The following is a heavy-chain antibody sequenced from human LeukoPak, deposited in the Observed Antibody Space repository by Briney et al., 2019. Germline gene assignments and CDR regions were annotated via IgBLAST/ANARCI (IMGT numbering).Heavy chain of an antibody. J-gene: IGHJ4*02. Sequence: GGSLRLSCRVSGLSFGTYAAAWVRQAPGKGLDWVSAINNDGDDTYYADSVKGRFTISRDNSKNTLYLQMDSLRVEDTAIYYCADYRKPQGLDYWGQGTLVIVSS. V-gene: IGHV3-23*01. D-gene: IGHD1-14*01. CDR1: GLSFGTYA. CDR3: ADYRKPQGLDY. CDR2: INNDGDDT.